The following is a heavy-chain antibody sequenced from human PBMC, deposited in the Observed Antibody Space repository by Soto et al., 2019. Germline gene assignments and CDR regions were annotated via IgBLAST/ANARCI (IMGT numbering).Heavy chain of an antibody. D-gene: IGHD6-25*01. J-gene: IGHJ4*02. CDR3: ARSDLGSSPCDY. V-gene: IGHV1-69*06. Sequence: QVQLVQSGAEVKKPGYSVKVSCKASGGTFSSYAISWVRQAPGQGLEWMGGIIPIFGTANYAQKFQGRVTITADKSTSTAYMELSSLTSEDTSVYYCARSDLGSSPCDYWGQVTLVTVSS. CDR1: GGTFSSYA. CDR2: IIPIFGTA.